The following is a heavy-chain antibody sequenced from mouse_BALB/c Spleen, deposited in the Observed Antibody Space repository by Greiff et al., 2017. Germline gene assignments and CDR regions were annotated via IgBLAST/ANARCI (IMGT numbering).Heavy chain of an antibody. D-gene: IGHD1-1*01. CDR3: ARCTTVVAKGYFDV. CDR2: IHYSGST. J-gene: IGHJ1*01. CDR1: GYSITSGYS. V-gene: IGHV3-1*02. Sequence: EVQVVESGPDLVKPSQSLSLTCTVTGYSITSGYSWPWIRQFPGNKLEGMGYIHYSGSTNYNPSLKSRISITRDTSKNQFFLQLNSVTTEDTATYYCARCTTVVAKGYFDVWGAGTTVTVSS.